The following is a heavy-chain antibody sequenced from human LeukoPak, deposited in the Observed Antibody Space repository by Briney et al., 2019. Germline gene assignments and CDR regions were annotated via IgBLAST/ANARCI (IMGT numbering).Heavy chain of an antibody. CDR1: GFTFSTYA. CDR3: AREPRGTIFGVVISYYYGMDV. D-gene: IGHD3-3*01. J-gene: IGHJ6*02. Sequence: GGSLRLSCAASGFTFSTYAVNWVRQAPGKGLEWVSTISGSGDSTYYADSVKGRFTISRDNSKDTLYLQMNSLRAEDTAVYYCAREPRGTIFGVVISYYYGMDVWGQGTTVTVSS. V-gene: IGHV3-23*01. CDR2: ISGSGDST.